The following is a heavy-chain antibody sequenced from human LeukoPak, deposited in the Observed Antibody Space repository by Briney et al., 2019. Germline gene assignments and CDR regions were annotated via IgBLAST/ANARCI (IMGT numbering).Heavy chain of an antibody. Sequence: SETLSLTCAVYGGSFSGYYWSWIRQPPGKGLEWIGEINHSGSTNYNPSLKSRVTISVDTSKNQFSLKLSSVTAADTAVYYCARDTVEAAGFDPWGQGTLVTVSS. D-gene: IGHD2-15*01. V-gene: IGHV4-34*01. J-gene: IGHJ5*02. CDR1: GGSFSGYY. CDR3: ARDTVEAAGFDP. CDR2: INHSGST.